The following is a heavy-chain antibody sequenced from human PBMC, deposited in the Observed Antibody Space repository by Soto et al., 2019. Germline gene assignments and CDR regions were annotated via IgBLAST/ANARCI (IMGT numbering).Heavy chain of an antibody. D-gene: IGHD2-15*01. Sequence: GGSLRLSCTASGFTFSNYAMSWVRQAPGKGLEWVSAITRTDSTYYADSVKGRFTISRDNAKRSLYLQMMSLTAEDTAIYYCVRGGGGGLFDPWGQGTMVTVSS. CDR2: ITRTDST. V-gene: IGHV3-23*01. CDR1: GFTFSNYA. J-gene: IGHJ5*02. CDR3: VRGGGGGLFDP.